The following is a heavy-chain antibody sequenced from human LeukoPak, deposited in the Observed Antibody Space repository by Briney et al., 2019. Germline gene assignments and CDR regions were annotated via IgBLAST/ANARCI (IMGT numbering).Heavy chain of an antibody. CDR2: ISGYNGNT. CDR3: ARGQGDGYNGVPIWGYYYYYMDV. CDR1: GYTFNSHG. Sequence: GASVKVSCKASGYTFNSHGISWVRQAPGQGLEWMGWISGYNGNTNYGRKVQGRVNMTADTSTSTAYMELSSLRSEDTAVYYCARGQGDGYNGVPIWGYYYYYMDVWGKGTTVTVSS. V-gene: IGHV1-18*04. J-gene: IGHJ6*03. D-gene: IGHD5-24*01.